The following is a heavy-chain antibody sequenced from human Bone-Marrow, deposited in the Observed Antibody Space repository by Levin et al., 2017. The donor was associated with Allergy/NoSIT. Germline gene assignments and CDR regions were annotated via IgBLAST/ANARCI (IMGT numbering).Heavy chain of an antibody. CDR2: INRDGGDG. V-gene: IGHV3-7*02. CDR1: GFTFSGYW. CDR3: ARNGAWSSEF. J-gene: IGHJ4*02. Sequence: ETLSLTCASSGFTFSGYWMAWVRQAPGKGLEWVANINRDGGDGYYVDSVKGRFTISRDNARNSLDLQMNSLRVEDTAVYYCARNGAWSSEFWGQGTLVTVSS. D-gene: IGHD2-8*01.